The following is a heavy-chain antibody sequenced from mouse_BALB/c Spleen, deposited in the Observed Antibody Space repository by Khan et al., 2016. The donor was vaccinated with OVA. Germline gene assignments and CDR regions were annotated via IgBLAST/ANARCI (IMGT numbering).Heavy chain of an antibody. CDR1: GFSLTNYG. CDR3: ATQPYYHYNVMDY. CDR2: IWSDGST. V-gene: IGHV2-6-1*01. D-gene: IGHD2-10*01. J-gene: IGHJ4*01. Sequence: VELVESGPGLVAPSQSLSITCTISGFSLTNYGVHWVRQPPGKGLEWLAVIWSDGSTTYNSALKSRLTITKDNSKSQVFLKMNSLQTDDTAIYFCATQPYYHYNVMDYWGQGTSVTVAS.